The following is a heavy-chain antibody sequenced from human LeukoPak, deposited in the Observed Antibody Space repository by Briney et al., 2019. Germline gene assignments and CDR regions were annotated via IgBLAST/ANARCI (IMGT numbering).Heavy chain of an antibody. J-gene: IGHJ4*02. CDR1: GFTFSSYW. CDR3: AKDAYSSNWYYFDY. D-gene: IGHD6-13*01. CDR2: IKQDGSEK. V-gene: IGHV3-7*03. Sequence: GGSLRLSCAASGFTFSSYWMSWVRQAPGKGLEWVANIKQDGSEKYYVDSVKGRFTISRDNAKNSLYLQMNSLRAEDTALYYCAKDAYSSNWYYFDYWGQGTLVTVSS.